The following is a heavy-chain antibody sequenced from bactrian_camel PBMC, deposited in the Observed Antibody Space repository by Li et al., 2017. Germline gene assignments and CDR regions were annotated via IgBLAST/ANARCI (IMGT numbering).Heavy chain of an antibody. CDR3: AAVITSCRYYYDSVVPPGAIEQNGY. CDR2: IDSDGET. D-gene: IGHD4*01. V-gene: IGHV3S9*01. CDR1: TGTFRSAC. J-gene: IGHJ6*01. Sequence: HVQLVESGGGSVQTGGSLRLSCAASTGTFRSACMGWIRQVSGKEREGVASIDSDGETTYADSVKGRFAISKDNSKNILYLQMNSLKPEDTAMYYCAAVITSCRYYYDSVVPPGAIEQNGYRGQGTQVTVS.